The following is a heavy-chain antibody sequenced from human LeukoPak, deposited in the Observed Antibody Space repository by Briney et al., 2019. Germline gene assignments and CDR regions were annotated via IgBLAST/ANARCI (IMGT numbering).Heavy chain of an antibody. J-gene: IGHJ3*02. D-gene: IGHD3-22*01. CDR3: SRVPIRTVTWIVVLRGHDVFDM. CDR1: GFTSADYA. V-gene: IGHV3-49*03. CDR2: IRSKAYGGST. Sequence: GGSLRLSCTASGFTSADYAMTWFRQAPGKGREGVGCIRSKAYGGSTEYAASVQGRFTISRDDSKSIAYLQMDSLKIEDTAVYYCSRVPIRTVTWIVVLRGHDVFDMWGQGTMVTVSS.